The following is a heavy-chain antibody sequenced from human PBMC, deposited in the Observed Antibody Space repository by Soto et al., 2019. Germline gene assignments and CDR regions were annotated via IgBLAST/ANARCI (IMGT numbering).Heavy chain of an antibody. J-gene: IGHJ6*02. CDR1: GGTFSSYA. CDR3: ARDGHCSGGSCYPPYYYYGMDV. Sequence: ASVKVSCKASGGTFSSYAISWVRQAPGQGLEWMGGIIPIFGTANYAQKLQGRVTITADESTSTAYMELSSLRSEDTAMYYCARDGHCSGGSCYPPYYYYGMDVWGQGTTVTVSS. D-gene: IGHD2-15*01. CDR2: IIPIFGTA. V-gene: IGHV1-69*13.